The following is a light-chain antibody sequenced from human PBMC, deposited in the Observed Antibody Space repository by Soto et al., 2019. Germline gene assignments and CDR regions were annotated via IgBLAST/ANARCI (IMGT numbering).Light chain of an antibody. Sequence: QSVLTQPPSASGTPGQWVTISCSGSSSNIGGNYVYWYQQLPRTAPKLLIYRNNQRPSGVPDRFSGSKSGTSASLAISGLRSEDEGDYYCAAWDDSLSGPVFGGGTKLTVL. CDR2: RNN. J-gene: IGLJ3*02. CDR3: AAWDDSLSGPV. V-gene: IGLV1-47*01. CDR1: SSNIGGNY.